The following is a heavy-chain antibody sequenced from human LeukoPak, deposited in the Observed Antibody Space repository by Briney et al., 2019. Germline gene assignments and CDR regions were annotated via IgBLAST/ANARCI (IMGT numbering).Heavy chain of an antibody. CDR1: GFTFSRNG. V-gene: IGHV3-30*03. CDR2: ISYDGSNK. Sequence: PGGSLRLSCAASGFTFSRNGMHWVRQAPGKGLEWVAVISYDGSNKYYADSVKGRFTISRDNSKNTLYLQMNSLRTEDTAVYYCARGQRAHVEWSNYMDVWGKGTTVIVSS. D-gene: IGHD3-3*01. CDR3: ARGQRAHVEWSNYMDV. J-gene: IGHJ6*03.